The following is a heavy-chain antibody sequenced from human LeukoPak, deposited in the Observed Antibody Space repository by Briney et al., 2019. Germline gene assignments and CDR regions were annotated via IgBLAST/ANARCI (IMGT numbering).Heavy chain of an antibody. CDR2: ISGSGDST. V-gene: IGHV3-23*01. D-gene: IGHD5-12*01. J-gene: IGHJ4*02. CDR3: AKELGWLRSRGFDY. Sequence: GGSLRLSCAVSGFTFTSCAKGWVRQAPGKGLEWVSSISGSGDSTYYADSVKGRFIISRDNSKNTLYLQMTSLRAEDTAVYFCAKELGWLRSRGFDYWGQGTLVTVSS. CDR1: GFTFTSCA.